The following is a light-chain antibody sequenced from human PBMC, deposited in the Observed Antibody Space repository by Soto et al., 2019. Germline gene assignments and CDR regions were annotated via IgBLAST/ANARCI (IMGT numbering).Light chain of an antibody. CDR1: SSDIGAYNF. Sequence: SALTQPASVSGAPGQSITHSCTGNSSDIGAYNFVSWYQQHPGKDPKLMLYDVNIRPSGVSNRFSGSKSGNTASLTISGLQAEDEADYYCTSWTTSTTMIFGGGTKVTVL. J-gene: IGLJ2*01. CDR2: DVN. CDR3: TSWTTSTTMI. V-gene: IGLV2-14*03.